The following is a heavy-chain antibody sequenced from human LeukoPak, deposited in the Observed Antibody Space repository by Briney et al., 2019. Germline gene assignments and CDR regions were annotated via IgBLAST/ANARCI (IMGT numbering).Heavy chain of an antibody. V-gene: IGHV3-23*01. D-gene: IGHD3-9*01. CDR3: AKSYYDILTGYLPRDYYYGMDV. Sequence: GGSLRLSCAASGFTFSSYAMSWVRQAPGKGLEWVSAISGSGGSTYYADSVKGRFTISRDNSKNTLYLQMNSLRAEDTAVYYCAKSYYDILTGYLPRDYYYGMDVWGQGTTVTVSS. J-gene: IGHJ6*02. CDR1: GFTFSSYA. CDR2: ISGSGGST.